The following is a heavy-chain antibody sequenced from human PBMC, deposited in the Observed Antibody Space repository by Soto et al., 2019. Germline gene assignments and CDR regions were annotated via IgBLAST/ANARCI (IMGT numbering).Heavy chain of an antibody. V-gene: IGHV4-39*01. J-gene: IGHJ6*02. D-gene: IGHD2-2*01. CDR3: ARLHGYCISTSCYGYYVMDV. Sequence: PGKGLEWIGSISYSRSTYYNPSLKSQVTMSVDTSKNQFSLKRSSVTAADTAVYYCARLHGYCISTSCYGYYVMDVRGHGTTVTGSS. CDR2: ISYSRST.